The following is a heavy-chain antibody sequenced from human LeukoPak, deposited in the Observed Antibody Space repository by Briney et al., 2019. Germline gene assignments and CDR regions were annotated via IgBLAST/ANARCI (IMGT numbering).Heavy chain of an antibody. D-gene: IGHD3-10*01. CDR2: IWYDGSNK. V-gene: IGHV3-33*01. Sequence: EGSLRLSCAASGFTFSNYGMHWVRQAPGKGLEWVALIWYDGSNKYCADSVKGRFTISRDNSKNTLYLQMNSLRAEDTAVYYCAGSYYNVFDYWGQGTLVTVST. CDR1: GFTFSNYG. J-gene: IGHJ4*02. CDR3: AGSYYNVFDY.